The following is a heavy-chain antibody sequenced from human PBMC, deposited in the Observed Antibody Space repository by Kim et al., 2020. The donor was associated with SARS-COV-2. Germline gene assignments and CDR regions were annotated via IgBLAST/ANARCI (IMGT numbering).Heavy chain of an antibody. CDR3: ARDFEGVDY. Sequence: VSTYYADSVQGRFTISRDNSKNRLYLQMNSLRAEDTAVYYCARDFEGVDYWGQGTLVTVSS. CDR2: VST. D-gene: IGHD3-16*01. J-gene: IGHJ4*02. V-gene: IGHV3-53*01.